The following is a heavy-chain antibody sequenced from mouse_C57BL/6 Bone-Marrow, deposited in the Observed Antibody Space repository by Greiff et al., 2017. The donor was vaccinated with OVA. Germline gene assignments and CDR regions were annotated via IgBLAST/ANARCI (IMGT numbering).Heavy chain of an antibody. Sequence: EVQGVESGAGLVKPGGSLKLSCAASGFTFSSYAMSWVRQTPEKRLEWVAYISSGGDYIYYADTVKGRFTISRDNARNTLYLQMSSLKSEDTAMYYCTREVTTVVEDAMDYWGQGTSVTVSS. J-gene: IGHJ4*01. D-gene: IGHD1-1*01. V-gene: IGHV5-9-1*02. CDR3: TREVTTVVEDAMDY. CDR1: GFTFSSYA. CDR2: ISSGGDYI.